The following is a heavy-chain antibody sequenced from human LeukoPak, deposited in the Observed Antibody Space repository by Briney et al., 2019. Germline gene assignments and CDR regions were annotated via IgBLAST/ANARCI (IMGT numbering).Heavy chain of an antibody. CDR1: GGTFSSYA. Sequence: ASVKVSCKASGGTFSSYAISWVRQAPGQGLEWMGGIIPIFGTANYAQKFQGRVTITADESTSTAYMELSSLRSEDTAVYYCAREIWDPYSKDYYFDYWGQGTLVTVSS. J-gene: IGHJ4*02. CDR3: AREIWDPYSKDYYFDY. CDR2: IIPIFGTA. D-gene: IGHD2/OR15-2a*01. V-gene: IGHV1-69*13.